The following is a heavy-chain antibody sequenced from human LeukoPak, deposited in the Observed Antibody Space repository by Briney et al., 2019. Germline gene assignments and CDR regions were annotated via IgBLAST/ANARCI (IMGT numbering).Heavy chain of an antibody. CDR3: ARNAARDCTSTACWPRWFDP. V-gene: IGHV4-30-4*01. CDR1: GGSISSGDYY. J-gene: IGHJ5*02. CDR2: IHYSGIT. Sequence: SQTLSLTCTVSGGSISSGDYYWSWIRQPPGKGLEWIAYIHYSGITSYNTSLKSRVTISVDTSKNQFSLKLISVTAADTAVYYCARNAARDCTSTACWPRWFDPWGQGTLVTVSS. D-gene: IGHD2-2*01.